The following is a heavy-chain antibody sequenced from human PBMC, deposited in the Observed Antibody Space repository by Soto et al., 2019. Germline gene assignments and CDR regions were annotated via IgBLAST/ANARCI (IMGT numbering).Heavy chain of an antibody. J-gene: IGHJ6*02. CDR1: GFTFSSYG. D-gene: IGHD1-26*01. V-gene: IGHV3-30*18. Sequence: QVQLVESGGGVVQPGRSLRLSCAASGFTFSSYGMHWVRQAPGKGLEWVAVISYDGSNKYYADSVKGRFTISRDNSKNTLYLQMNSLRAEDTAVYYCAKDVVVGGTTGLGDYYYYYGMDVWGQGTTVTVSS. CDR2: ISYDGSNK. CDR3: AKDVVVGGTTGLGDYYYYYGMDV.